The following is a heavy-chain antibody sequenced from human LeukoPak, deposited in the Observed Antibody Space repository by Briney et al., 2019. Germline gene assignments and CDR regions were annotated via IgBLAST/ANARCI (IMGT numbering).Heavy chain of an antibody. J-gene: IGHJ4*02. CDR1: GFTFSSYW. CDR3: ATDLGSSRPNF. CDR2: IKQDGSEN. Sequence: GGSLRLSCAASGFTFSSYWMTWVRQAPGKGLEWVANIKQDGSENYYVDSARGRFTISRDNAKNSLYLQMNSLTAEDTAVYYCATDLGSSRPNFWGQGILVTVSS. V-gene: IGHV3-7*01. D-gene: IGHD6-13*01.